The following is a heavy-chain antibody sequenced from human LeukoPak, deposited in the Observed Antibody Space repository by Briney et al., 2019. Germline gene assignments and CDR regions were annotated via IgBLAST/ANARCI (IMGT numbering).Heavy chain of an antibody. V-gene: IGHV4-59*01. D-gene: IGHD3-22*01. Sequence: PSETLSLTCNVSGGSISSYYWSWIRQPPGKGLEWIGYIYFTGRTNYNPSLKSRVTISVDTSTNQFSLRLSSVTAADTAVYYCARGNSGYYDSSGYLQPWGQGTLVTVSS. J-gene: IGHJ4*02. CDR1: GGSISSYY. CDR2: IYFTGRT. CDR3: ARGNSGYYDSSGYLQP.